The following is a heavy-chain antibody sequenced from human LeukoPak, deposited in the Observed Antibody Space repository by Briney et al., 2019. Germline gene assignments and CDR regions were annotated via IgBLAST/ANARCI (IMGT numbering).Heavy chain of an antibody. CDR3: ARGNQWPDY. D-gene: IGHD6-19*01. Sequence: SVTASCKPSAHTFTSFDINWVRQAAGQGLEWMGWMNPNRRNTGYAQKFQGRVTMTRNTSISTAYVELSSLRSEDTAVYYCARGNQWPDYWGQGTLVTVSS. CDR1: AHTFTSFD. CDR2: MNPNRRNT. J-gene: IGHJ4*02. V-gene: IGHV1-8*01.